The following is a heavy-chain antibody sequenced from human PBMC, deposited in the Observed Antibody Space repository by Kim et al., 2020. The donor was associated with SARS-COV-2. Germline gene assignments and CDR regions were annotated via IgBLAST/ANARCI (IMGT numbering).Heavy chain of an antibody. J-gene: IGHJ5*02. Sequence: ASVKVSCKASGYTFTSYGISWVRQAPGQGLEWMGWISAYNGNTNYAQKLQGRVTMTTDTSTSTAYMELRSLRSDDTAVYYCARDAPPHQVGAYFGWFDPWGQGTLVTVSS. CDR1: GYTFTSYG. CDR2: ISAYNGNT. V-gene: IGHV1-18*01. CDR3: ARDAPPHQVGAYFGWFDP. D-gene: IGHD1-26*01.